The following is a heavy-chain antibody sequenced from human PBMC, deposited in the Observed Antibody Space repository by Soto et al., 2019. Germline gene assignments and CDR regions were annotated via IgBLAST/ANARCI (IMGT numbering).Heavy chain of an antibody. J-gene: IGHJ4*01. V-gene: IGHV4-34*01. CDR1: GGSFSGYY. CDR3: ARGDLRTDY. CDR2: INHSGST. Sequence: PSETLSLTCAVYGGSFSGYYWSWIRQPPGKGLEWIGEINHSGSTNYNPSLKSRVTISVDTSKNQFSLKLSPVTAADTAVYYCARGDLRTDYWGQGTLVTVSS.